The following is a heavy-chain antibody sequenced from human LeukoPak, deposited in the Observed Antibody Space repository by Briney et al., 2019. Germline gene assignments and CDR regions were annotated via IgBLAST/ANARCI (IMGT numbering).Heavy chain of an antibody. CDR2: IHTSGTT. Sequence: KPSETLSLTCTVSGGSITRGGYSWNWIRQPAGKGLEWIGRIHTSGTTNYNPSLKSRVTFSVDTSKNHFSLNLSSVTAADTAIYYCARTLMPATHEAFHIWGQGTTVTVSS. CDR3: ARTLMPATHEAFHI. J-gene: IGHJ3*02. CDR1: GGSITRGGYS. D-gene: IGHD2-2*01. V-gene: IGHV4-61*02.